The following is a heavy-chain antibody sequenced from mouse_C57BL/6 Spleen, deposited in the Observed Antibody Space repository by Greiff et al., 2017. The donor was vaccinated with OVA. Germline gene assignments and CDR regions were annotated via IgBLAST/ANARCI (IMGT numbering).Heavy chain of an antibody. CDR1: GFTFSDYY. CDR3: ARDGSSYGWYFDV. V-gene: IGHV5-16*01. Sequence: DVKLVESEGGLVQPGSSMKLSCTASGFTFSDYYMAWVRQVPEKGLEWVANINYDGSSTYYLDSLKSRFIISRDNAKNILYLQMSSLKSEDTATYYCARDGSSYGWYFDVWGTGTTVTVSS. D-gene: IGHD1-1*01. CDR2: INYDGSST. J-gene: IGHJ1*03.